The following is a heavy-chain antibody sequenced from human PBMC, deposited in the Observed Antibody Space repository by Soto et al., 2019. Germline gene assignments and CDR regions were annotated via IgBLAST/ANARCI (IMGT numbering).Heavy chain of an antibody. CDR2: IIPILGIP. CDR1: GGTFSSYT. V-gene: IGHV1-69*02. CDR3: ARFRGSYGMDV. D-gene: IGHD3-10*01. Sequence: SVKVSCKASGGTFSSYTISWVRQAPGQGLEWMGRIIPILGIPNYAQKFQGRVTITADKSTSTAHMELSSLRSEDTAVYYCARFRGSYGMDVWGQGTTVTVSS. J-gene: IGHJ6*02.